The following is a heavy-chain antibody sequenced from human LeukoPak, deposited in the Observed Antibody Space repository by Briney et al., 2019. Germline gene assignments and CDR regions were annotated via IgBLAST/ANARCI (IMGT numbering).Heavy chain of an antibody. CDR2: ISAYNGNT. V-gene: IGHV1-18*01. CDR1: GYTFTSYG. CDR3: ARIYDILTGPDD. J-gene: IGHJ4*02. Sequence: AAVKVSCKASGYTFTSYGLSWVRQAPGQGLEWMGWISAYNGNTNYAQKHQGRVTMTTDTSTSTAYMELRSLRSDDTAVYYCARIYDILTGPDDWGQGTLVTVSS. D-gene: IGHD3-9*01.